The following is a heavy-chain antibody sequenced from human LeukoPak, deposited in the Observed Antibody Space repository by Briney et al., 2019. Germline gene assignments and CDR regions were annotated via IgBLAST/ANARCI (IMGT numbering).Heavy chain of an antibody. D-gene: IGHD2-2*01. Sequence: ALVKVSCKASGYTFTGYYMHWVRQAPGQGLEWMGWINPNSGGTNYAQKFQGRVTMTRDTSISTAYMELSRLRSDDTAVYYCARPRYCSSTSCSNAFDIWGQGTMVTVSS. J-gene: IGHJ3*02. CDR3: ARPRYCSSTSCSNAFDI. CDR2: INPNSGGT. CDR1: GYTFTGYY. V-gene: IGHV1-2*02.